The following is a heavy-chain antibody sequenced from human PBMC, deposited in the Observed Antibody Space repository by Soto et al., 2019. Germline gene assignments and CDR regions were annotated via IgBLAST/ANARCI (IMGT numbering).Heavy chain of an antibody. V-gene: IGHV1-18*01. CDR3: ARYCSSTSCYTPLYHYYGMDV. Sequence: QVQLVQSGAEVKKPGASVKVSCKASGYTFTSYGISWVRQAPGQGLEWMGWVSAYNGNTNYAQKLQVRVTMTTVTSTSTAYMELRSLRSDDTAVYYCARYCSSTSCYTPLYHYYGMDVWGQGTTVTVSS. J-gene: IGHJ6*02. CDR2: VSAYNGNT. D-gene: IGHD2-2*02. CDR1: GYTFTSYG.